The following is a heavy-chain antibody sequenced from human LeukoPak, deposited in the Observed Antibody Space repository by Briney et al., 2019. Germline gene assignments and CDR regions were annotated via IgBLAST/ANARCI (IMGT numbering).Heavy chain of an antibody. CDR1: GGSISSYY. CDR3: ARERIVVVPAVPGYMDV. J-gene: IGHJ6*03. Sequence: SETLSLTCTVSGGSISSYYWSWIRQPPRKGREWIGEINHSGSTNYNPSLKSRVTISVDTSKNQFSLKLSSVTAADTAVYYCARERIVVVPAVPGYMDVWGKGTTVTVSS. CDR2: INHSGST. V-gene: IGHV4-34*01. D-gene: IGHD2-2*01.